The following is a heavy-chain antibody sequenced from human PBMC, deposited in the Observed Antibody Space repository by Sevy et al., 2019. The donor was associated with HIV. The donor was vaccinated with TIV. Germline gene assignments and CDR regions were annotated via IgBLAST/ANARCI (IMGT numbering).Heavy chain of an antibody. D-gene: IGHD1-26*01. Sequence: GGSLRLSCAASEFTFSTYWMHWVRQAPGKGLVWVSRINSDGNYRSYVESVEGRFTISRDNAQNTLFLQMSSLRVEDTAVYYCARESRGSLEGFDIWGQGTMVTVSS. CDR3: ARESRGSLEGFDI. J-gene: IGHJ3*02. CDR2: INSDGNYR. CDR1: EFTFSTYW. V-gene: IGHV3-74*01.